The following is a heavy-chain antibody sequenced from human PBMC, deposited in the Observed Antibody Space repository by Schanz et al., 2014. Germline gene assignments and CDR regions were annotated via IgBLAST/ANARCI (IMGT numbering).Heavy chain of an antibody. CDR1: GGTFSSYT. V-gene: IGHV1-8*02. J-gene: IGHJ4*02. Sequence: QVQLVQSGVEVKRPGASVRLSCEASGGTFSSYTINWVRQATGQGLEWMGWMNSKTGNTGYAQRFQGRVTMTRNTSITTAYLELSSLRSGDTAVYYCTKGRTFGRWGQGTLVTVSS. CDR3: TKGRTFGR. D-gene: IGHD3-16*01. CDR2: MNSKTGNT.